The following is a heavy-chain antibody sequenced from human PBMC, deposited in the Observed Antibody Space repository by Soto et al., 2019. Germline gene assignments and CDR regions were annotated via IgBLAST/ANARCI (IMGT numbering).Heavy chain of an antibody. CDR1: GFTFTTYS. CDR2: ISNDGRLK. J-gene: IGHJ4*02. V-gene: IGHV3-30*04. D-gene: IGHD2-15*01. Sequence: QVQLVESWGGVVQPGRSLRLSCAASGFTFTTYSIQWVRQAPGKGLEWVAVISNDGRLKYYADSVKGRFTISRDSSKNPLHLQMNSLRSNDTAVYYCARDQCVGGPRSCYYFDFWGQGTLDTVSS. CDR3: ARDQCVGGPRSCYYFDF.